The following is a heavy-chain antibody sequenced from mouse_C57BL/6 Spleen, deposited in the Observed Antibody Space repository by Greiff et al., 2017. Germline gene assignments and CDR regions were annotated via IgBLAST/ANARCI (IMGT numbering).Heavy chain of an antibody. J-gene: IGHJ3*01. CDR3: ARCPDYYGSSHFAY. CDR1: GYTFTSYW. V-gene: IGHV1-69*01. CDR2: IDPSDSYT. D-gene: IGHD1-1*01. Sequence: QVQLQQPGAELVMPGASVKLSCTASGYTFTSYWMHWVKQRPGQGLEWIGEIDPSDSYTNYNQKFKGKSTLTVDKPSSTAYMQLSSLTSEDSAVYYCARCPDYYGSSHFAYWGQGTLVTVSA.